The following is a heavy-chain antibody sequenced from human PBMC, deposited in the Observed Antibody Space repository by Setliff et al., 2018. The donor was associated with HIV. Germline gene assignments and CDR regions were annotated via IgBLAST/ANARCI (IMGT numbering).Heavy chain of an antibody. Sequence: PGGSLRLSCVASGFPFNTYIMNWVRQAPGKGLEWVSHISSTGNVMDYADFVKGRFTISRDNARKSLYLEMHSLRAEDTAVYYCASRGYNYGRRPVYFDRWGQGTLVTVSS. CDR1: GFPFNTYI. CDR3: ASRGYNYGRRPVYFDR. CDR2: ISSTGNVM. V-gene: IGHV3-48*04. D-gene: IGHD5-18*01. J-gene: IGHJ4*02.